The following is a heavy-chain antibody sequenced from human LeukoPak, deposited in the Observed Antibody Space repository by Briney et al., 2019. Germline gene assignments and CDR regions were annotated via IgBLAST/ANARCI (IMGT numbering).Heavy chain of an antibody. J-gene: IGHJ3*01. CDR1: GGTFSSYA. CDR3: ASYYYGSGSYKNAFDL. CDR2: IIPIFGTA. Sequence: ASVKVSCKASGGTFSSYAISWVRQAPGQGLEWMGGIIPIFGTANYAQKFQGRVTITADESTSTAYMELSSLRSEDTAVYYCASYYYGSGSYKNAFDLWGPETMVTVSS. D-gene: IGHD3-10*01. V-gene: IGHV1-69*01.